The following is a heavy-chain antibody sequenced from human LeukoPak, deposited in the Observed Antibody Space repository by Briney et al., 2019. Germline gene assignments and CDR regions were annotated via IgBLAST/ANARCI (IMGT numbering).Heavy chain of an antibody. J-gene: IGHJ3*02. Sequence: ASVKVSCKASGYTFTGYYMHWVRQAPGQGLEWMGRINPNSGGTNYAQKFQGRVTMTRDTSISTAYMELSRLRSDDTAVYHCASERANWGTNVLFDIWGQGTMVTVSS. CDR3: ASERANWGTNVLFDI. CDR2: INPNSGGT. CDR1: GYTFTGYY. V-gene: IGHV1-2*06. D-gene: IGHD7-27*01.